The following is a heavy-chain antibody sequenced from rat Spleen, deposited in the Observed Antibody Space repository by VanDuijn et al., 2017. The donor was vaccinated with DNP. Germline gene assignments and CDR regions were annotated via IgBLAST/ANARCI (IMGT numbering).Heavy chain of an antibody. D-gene: IGHD4-3*01. CDR1: GFSLTSYT. CDR3: TRSLGVGPDY. V-gene: IGHV2-15*01. J-gene: IGHJ2*01. Sequence: QVQLKESGPGLVQPSQTLSLTCTVPGFSLTSYTVSWVRQPPGKGLEWVGAIWSGGSTDYNSALKSRLSISRDTSKSQVFLKMNSLQTEDTAIYFCTRSLGVGPDYWGQGVMVTVSS. CDR2: IWSGGST.